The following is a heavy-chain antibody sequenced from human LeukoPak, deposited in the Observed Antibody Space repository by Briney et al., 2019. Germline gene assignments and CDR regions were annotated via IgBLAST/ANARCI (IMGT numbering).Heavy chain of an antibody. CDR2: IRSKAYGGTT. Sequence: TGGSLRLSCTASVFTFGDYAMSCVRQAPGKGLEWVGFIRSKAYGGTTEYAASVKGRFAISRDDSKSIAYLQMNSLKTEDTAVYYCTRDPRLNWFDPWGQGTLVTVSS. J-gene: IGHJ5*02. V-gene: IGHV3-49*04. CDR3: TRDPRLNWFDP. CDR1: VFTFGDYA.